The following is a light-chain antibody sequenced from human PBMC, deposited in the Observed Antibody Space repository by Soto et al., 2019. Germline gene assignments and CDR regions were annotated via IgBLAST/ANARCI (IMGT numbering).Light chain of an antibody. CDR1: QSLLYSDGDNY. J-gene: IGKJ5*01. CDR3: MKALQTPNS. Sequence: DIVMTQSPRSLPVTPGQPASISCRSSQSLLYSDGDNYLDWYLQRPGQSPQLLIYLASNRASGVPDRFSGSGSGTDFTQRISRVEAEDVGLYYGMKALQTPNSFGQGTRLEIK. CDR2: LAS. V-gene: IGKV2-28*01.